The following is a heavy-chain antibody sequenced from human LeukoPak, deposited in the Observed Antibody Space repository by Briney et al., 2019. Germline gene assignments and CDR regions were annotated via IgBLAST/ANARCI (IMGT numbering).Heavy chain of an antibody. V-gene: IGHV3-7*03. CDR3: ARGAGYCSGGSCYYDAFDI. J-gene: IGHJ3*02. CDR2: IKRDGSDK. D-gene: IGHD2-15*01. Sequence: GGSLRLSCAASGFTFSSYWMSWVGQAPGEGLEWVANIKRDGSDKYYVGSVKGRFTISRDNSKNSLYLQMNSLRTEYTALYYCARGAGYCSGGSCYYDAFDIWGQGTMVTVSS. CDR1: GFTFSSYW.